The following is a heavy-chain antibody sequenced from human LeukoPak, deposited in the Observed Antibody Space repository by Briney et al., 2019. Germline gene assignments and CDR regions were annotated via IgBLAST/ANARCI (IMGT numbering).Heavy chain of an antibody. CDR3: ARSSNSVVVAATPGYFQH. D-gene: IGHD2-15*01. J-gene: IGHJ1*01. CDR1: GFTFSSYS. Sequence: GGSLSLSCAASGFTFSSYSMNWVRQAPGKGLEWVSSISSSSSYIYYADSVKGRFTISRDNAKNSLYLQMNSLRAEDTAVYYCARSSNSVVVAATPGYFQHWGQGTLVTVSS. V-gene: IGHV3-21*01. CDR2: ISSSSSYI.